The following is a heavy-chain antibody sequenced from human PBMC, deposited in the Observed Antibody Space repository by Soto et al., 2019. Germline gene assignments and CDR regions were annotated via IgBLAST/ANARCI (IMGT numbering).Heavy chain of an antibody. D-gene: IGHD4-17*01. CDR1: GYTFTSYG. CDR3: ARDHADDYGDYENAFDI. V-gene: IGHV1-18*01. J-gene: IGHJ3*02. CDR2: ISVYSGST. Sequence: ASVKVSCKASGYTFTSYGISWVRQAPGQGLEWMGWISVYSGSTNYAQKFQDWVTMTTDTSTSTAYMELSSLRSEDTAVYYCARDHADDYGDYENAFDIWGQGTMVTVSS.